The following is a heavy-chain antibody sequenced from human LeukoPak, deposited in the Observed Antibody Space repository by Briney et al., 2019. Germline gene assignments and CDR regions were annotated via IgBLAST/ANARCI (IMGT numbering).Heavy chain of an antibody. CDR1: GGSVSSGNSY. Sequence: PSETLSLTCTGSGGSVSSGNSYWSWIRQPPGKGLEWIGSIYYSGSIYYNPSLKSRVTISVDTSKNQFSLKVSSVTAADTAVYYCARRDLKDWYFDLWGRGTLVTVSS. V-gene: IGHV4-39*01. CDR2: IYYSGSI. J-gene: IGHJ2*01. CDR3: ARRDLKDWYFDL.